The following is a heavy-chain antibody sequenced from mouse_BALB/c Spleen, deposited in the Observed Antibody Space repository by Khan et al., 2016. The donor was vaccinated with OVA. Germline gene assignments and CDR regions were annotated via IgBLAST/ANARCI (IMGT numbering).Heavy chain of an antibody. Sequence: VQLQQSGPELVKPGASVKISCKTSGYTFTEHTLHWVKQSPGKSLEWIGVINPKNGVTSYNQNFKGKATLTVDKSSSTAYMEFRSLTSEESAVFYWAKDAGGYWGQGTSVTVSS. CDR2: INPKNGVT. CDR3: AKDAGGY. CDR1: GYTFTEHT. J-gene: IGHJ4*01. V-gene: IGHV1-18*01.